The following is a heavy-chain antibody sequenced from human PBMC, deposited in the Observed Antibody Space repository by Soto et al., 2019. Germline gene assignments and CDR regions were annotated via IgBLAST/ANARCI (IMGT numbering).Heavy chain of an antibody. V-gene: IGHV4-59*01. D-gene: IGHD6-13*01. CDR1: GGSMSGSF. CDR3: ARGAGYSSSWPFDP. J-gene: IGHJ5*02. Sequence: QVQLQESGPGLVKPSETLSLTCTVSGGSMSGSFWSWIRQPPGKGLEWIGYIYYSGNTDYNPSLKSRVTISVDTSKNQFSLTLSSVTAADTAVYYCARGAGYSSSWPFDPWGQGTLVIVSS. CDR2: IYYSGNT.